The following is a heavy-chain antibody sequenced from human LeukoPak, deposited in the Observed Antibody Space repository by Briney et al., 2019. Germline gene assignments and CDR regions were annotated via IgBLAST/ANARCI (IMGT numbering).Heavy chain of an antibody. Sequence: ASVKVSCKASGYSFNSQGMNWVRQAPAQGLEWMGWINTDSGNPTYAQGFTGRFVFSLDSSVSTAYLQISNLMPEDTAKYYCAREILRIDIWGQGTMVIVSS. CDR3: AREILRIDI. V-gene: IGHV7-4-1*02. J-gene: IGHJ3*02. CDR1: GYSFNSQG. CDR2: INTDSGNP.